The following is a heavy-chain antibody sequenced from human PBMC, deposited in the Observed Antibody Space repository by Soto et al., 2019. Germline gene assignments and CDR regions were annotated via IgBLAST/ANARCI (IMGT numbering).Heavy chain of an antibody. Sequence: QVQLVQSGAEVKKPGASVKVSCKASRYTFIAYHMHWVRQAPGQGLEWMGWISPNSGGTNYAQRFQGRVTLTRDTSISTAYMELSGLRSDDTAVYYCARGQGSGWYEDLDYWGQGTLVTVSS. CDR3: ARGQGSGWYEDLDY. CDR2: ISPNSGGT. CDR1: RYTFIAYH. D-gene: IGHD6-19*01. V-gene: IGHV1-2*02. J-gene: IGHJ4*02.